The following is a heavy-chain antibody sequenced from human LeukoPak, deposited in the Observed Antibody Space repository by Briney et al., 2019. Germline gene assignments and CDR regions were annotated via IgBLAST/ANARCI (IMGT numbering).Heavy chain of an antibody. J-gene: IGHJ4*02. CDR2: INSDGSST. CDR1: GFTFSSYW. D-gene: IGHD2-8*01. CDR3: ARGVAGYCTNGVCYPLDS. V-gene: IGHV3-74*01. Sequence: LAGGSLRLSCAASGFTFSSYWMHWVRQAPGKGLVWVSRINSDGSSTIYADSVKGRFTISSDNAKNTLYLQMNSLRAEDTAVYYCARGVAGYCTNGVCYPLDSWGQGTLVTVSS.